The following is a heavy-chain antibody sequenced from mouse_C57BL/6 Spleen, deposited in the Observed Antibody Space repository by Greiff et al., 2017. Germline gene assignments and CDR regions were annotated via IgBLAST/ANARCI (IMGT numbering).Heavy chain of an antibody. J-gene: IGHJ4*01. V-gene: IGHV6-3*01. Sequence: DVKLVESGGGLVQPGGSMKLSCVASGFTFSNYWMNWVRQSPEKGLEWVAQIRLKSDNYATHYAESVKGRFTISRDDSKSSVYLQMNNLRAEVTGIYYCTAGRGDAMDYWGQGTSVTVSS. CDR1: GFTFSNYW. CDR3: TAGRGDAMDY. D-gene: IGHD1-1*01. CDR2: IRLKSDNYAT.